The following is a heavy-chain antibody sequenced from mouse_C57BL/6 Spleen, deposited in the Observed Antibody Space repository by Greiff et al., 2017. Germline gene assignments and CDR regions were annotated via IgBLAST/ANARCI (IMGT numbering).Heavy chain of an antibody. CDR2: ILAGSGST. V-gene: IGHV1-9*01. CDR3: ARRDYYDSSYAMDY. Sequence: VQLQQSGAELMKPGASAKLSCKATGYKFTGYWIEWVKQRHGHGLEWIGEILAGSGSTNYNAKFKGKATFTADTSSNTAYMQLSSLTTEDSAIYYGARRDYYDSSYAMDYWGQGTSVTVSA. J-gene: IGHJ4*01. CDR1: GYKFTGYW. D-gene: IGHD1-1*01.